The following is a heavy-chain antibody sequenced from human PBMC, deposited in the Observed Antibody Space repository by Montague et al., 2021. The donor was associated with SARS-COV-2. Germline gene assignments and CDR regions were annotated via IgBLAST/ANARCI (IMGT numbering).Heavy chain of an antibody. CDR3: ARDFYGSGSSYYYYGMDV. CDR2: IKQDGSEK. J-gene: IGHJ6*02. CDR1: GFTFSSYW. V-gene: IGHV3-7*01. D-gene: IGHD3-10*01. Sequence: SLRLSCAASGFTFSSYWMSWVRQAPGKGLEWVANIKQDGSEKYYVDSVKGRFTISRDSAKNSLYLQMNSLRAEDTAVYYCARDFYGSGSSYYYYGMDVWGQGTTVTVSS.